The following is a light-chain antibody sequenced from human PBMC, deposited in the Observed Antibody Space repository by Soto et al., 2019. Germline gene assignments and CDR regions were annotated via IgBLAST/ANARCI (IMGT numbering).Light chain of an antibody. CDR2: DVT. Sequence: QSALTQPRSVSGSPGQSVTISCTGTSGDVRYYNYVSWYQQHPGKAPKVMIYDVTERPSGVPDRFSGSKSGNTASLTISGLQAEDEADYYCCSYAGTPRYVLGTGTKLTVL. CDR3: CSYAGTPRYV. V-gene: IGLV2-11*01. J-gene: IGLJ1*01. CDR1: SGDVRYYNY.